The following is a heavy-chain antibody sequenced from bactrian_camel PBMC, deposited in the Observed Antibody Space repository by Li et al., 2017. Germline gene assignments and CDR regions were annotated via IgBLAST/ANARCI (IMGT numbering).Heavy chain of an antibody. Sequence: HVQLVESGGGSVQAGGSLRLSCAASGYSYSSYCMGWFRQAPGKEREGVAVIWTGGGSTYYADSVKGRFTVSEDNAKNILYLQMNSLKSEDTGMYYCAAYGPPFVQAGQACTRWLTSEGGSRGYWGQGTQVTVS. CDR1: GYSYSSYC. CDR3: AAYGPPFVQAGQACTRWLTSEGGSRGY. V-gene: IGHV3S1*01. CDR2: IWTGGGST. J-gene: IGHJ4*01. D-gene: IGHD1*01.